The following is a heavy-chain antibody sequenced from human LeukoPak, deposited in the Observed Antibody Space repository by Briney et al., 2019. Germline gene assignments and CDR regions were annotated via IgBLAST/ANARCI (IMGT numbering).Heavy chain of an antibody. J-gene: IGHJ4*02. D-gene: IGHD6-13*01. CDR3: AREGAAAAPY. CDR1: GFTSSSYS. V-gene: IGHV3-21*01. Sequence: GGSLRLSCAASGFTSSSYSMNWVRQAPGKGLEWVSAISSSSSYIYYADSVKGRFTISRDNARNSLYLQMNSLRAEDTAMYYCAREGAAAAPYWGQGTLVTVSS. CDR2: ISSSSSYI.